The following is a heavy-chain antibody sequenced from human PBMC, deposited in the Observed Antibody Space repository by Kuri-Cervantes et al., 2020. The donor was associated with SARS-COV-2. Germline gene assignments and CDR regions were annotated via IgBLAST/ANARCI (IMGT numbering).Heavy chain of an antibody. J-gene: IGHJ6*02. V-gene: IGHV3-30*06. CDR1: EFNFRYYG. CDR3: AKPGSVRGIIKEDHYGLDV. CDR2: ISHDGRDT. Sequence: GESLKISCVASEFNFRYYGMYWVRQAPGKGLEWVAHISHDGRDTHFRESVKGRFTVSRDNSKNTLCLQMNSLRLEDTGVYFCAKPGSVRGIIKEDHYGLDVWGQGTTVTVSS. D-gene: IGHD3-10*01.